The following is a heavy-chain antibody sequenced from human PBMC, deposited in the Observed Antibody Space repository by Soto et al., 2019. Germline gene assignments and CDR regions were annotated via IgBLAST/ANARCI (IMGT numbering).Heavy chain of an antibody. CDR1: GYTFSSYV. D-gene: IGHD2-15*01. J-gene: IGHJ5*02. Sequence: QVKLVQSGAEVKKPGASVKVSCKASGYTFSSYVFTWVRQAPGQGLECMGWITAYNDNTNYAQSFQGRVTMTTDASTSTAYMELRSLRSDDTAVYYCARVVVGLDEGVNWFDPWGQGTLVTVSS. CDR3: ARVVVGLDEGVNWFDP. CDR2: ITAYNDNT. V-gene: IGHV1-18*01.